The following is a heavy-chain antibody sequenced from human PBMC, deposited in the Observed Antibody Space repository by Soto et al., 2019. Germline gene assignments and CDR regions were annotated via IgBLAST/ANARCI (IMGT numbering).Heavy chain of an antibody. CDR1: CGSFSGYF. CDR2: ISHSGST. Sequence: SETLSLTSAVSCGSFSGYFWSWIRQPPGKGLEWIGEISHSGSTNYNPFLKSRVTISVDTSKNQFSLKLSSVTAADTAVYYCARDNPITIFLVVHSWFDPWGQGTLVTVSS. V-gene: IGHV4-34*01. J-gene: IGHJ5*02. CDR3: ARDNPITIFLVVHSWFDP. D-gene: IGHD3-3*01.